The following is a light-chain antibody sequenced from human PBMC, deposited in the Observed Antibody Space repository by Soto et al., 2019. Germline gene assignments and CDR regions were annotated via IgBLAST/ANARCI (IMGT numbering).Light chain of an antibody. V-gene: IGKV1-27*01. J-gene: IGKJ1*01. CDR3: KRYTDAST. CDR2: AAS. Sequence: DIQMTQSPSSLSASVGDRVTITCRASQGISNYLAWYQQRPGRVPTLLISAASTLQSGDPSRFSGSGSGTDFTLSITSLQSEDVVSYYCKRYTDASTFGQGTKVEIK. CDR1: QGISNY.